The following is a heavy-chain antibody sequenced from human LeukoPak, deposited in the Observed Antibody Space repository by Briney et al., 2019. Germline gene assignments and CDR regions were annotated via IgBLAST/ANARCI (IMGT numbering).Heavy chain of an antibody. CDR3: AKRSVEWLLYFDY. D-gene: IGHD3-3*01. CDR2: ISGSGGST. Sequence: GGSLRLSCTASGFTFSHYGMHWVRQAPGKGLEWVSAISGSGGSTYYADSVKGRFTISRDNSKNTLYLQMNSLRAEDTAVYYCAKRSVEWLLYFDYWGQGTLVTVSS. CDR1: GFTFSHYG. V-gene: IGHV3-23*01. J-gene: IGHJ4*02.